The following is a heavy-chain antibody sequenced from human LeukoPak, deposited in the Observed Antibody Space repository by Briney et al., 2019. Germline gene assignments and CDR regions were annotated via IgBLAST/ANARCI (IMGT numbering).Heavy chain of an antibody. Sequence: SETLSLTCAVYGGSFSGYYWSWIRQPPGKGLEWIGEINHSGSTNYNPSLKSRVTISVDTSKNQFSLKLSSVTAADTAVYYCAGGRYFPFDYWGQGTLVTVSS. J-gene: IGHJ4*02. D-gene: IGHD3-10*01. CDR1: GGSFSGYY. CDR3: AGGRYFPFDY. CDR2: INHSGST. V-gene: IGHV4-34*01.